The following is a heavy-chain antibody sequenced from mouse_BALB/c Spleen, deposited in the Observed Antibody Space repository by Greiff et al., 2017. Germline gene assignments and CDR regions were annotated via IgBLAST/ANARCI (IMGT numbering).Heavy chain of an antibody. J-gene: IGHJ4*01. D-gene: IGHD2-3*01. CDR2: ISSGSSTI. V-gene: IGHV5-17*02. Sequence: EVKLVESGGGLVQPGGSRKLSCAASGFTFSSFGMHWVRQAPEKGLEWVAYISSGSSTIYYADTVKGRFTISRDNPKNTLFLQMTSLRSEDTAMYYCARSLYDYYYAMDYWGQGTSVTVSS. CDR1: GFTFSSFG. CDR3: ARSLYDYYYAMDY.